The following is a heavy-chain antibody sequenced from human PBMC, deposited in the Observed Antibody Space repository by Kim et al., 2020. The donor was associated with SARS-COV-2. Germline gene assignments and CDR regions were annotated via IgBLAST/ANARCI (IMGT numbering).Heavy chain of an antibody. CDR3: ALEGDYYGMAV. CDR1: GVKFSGCS. J-gene: IGHJ6*02. D-gene: IGHD1-1*01. V-gene: IGHV3-73*01. CDR2: IRRRVAAEET. Sequence: GGSLRLSCAASGVKFSGCSMPRVRQASGRVLCWLVRIRRRVAAEETTDAVPLRGGLTASRDDSKKTTYLQMNSLRTEDTAMYYCALEGDYYGMAVWGQGTTVPGS.